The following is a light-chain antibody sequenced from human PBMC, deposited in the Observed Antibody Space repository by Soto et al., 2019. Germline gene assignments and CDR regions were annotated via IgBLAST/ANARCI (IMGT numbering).Light chain of an antibody. V-gene: IGLV1-40*01. J-gene: IGLJ3*02. CDR3: QAYDYSLTASV. Sequence: QSVLTQPPSVSGAPGQRGTISCTGNSSNLGAGYDVHWYQQLPGAAPKLVIFGNRNRPSVVPERFSGSKSGTSASLAITGRQAEDEADYYCQAYDYSLTASVFGGGTKLTVL. CDR2: GNR. CDR1: SSNLGAGYD.